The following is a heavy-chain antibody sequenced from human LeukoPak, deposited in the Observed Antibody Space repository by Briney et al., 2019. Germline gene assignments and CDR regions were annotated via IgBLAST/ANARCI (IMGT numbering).Heavy chain of an antibody. CDR1: GGSISSGEYY. Sequence: SQTLSLTCTVSGGSISSGEYYWSWIRQPPGKGLEWIGYIYYSGSTYYNPSLKSRVTISVDTSKNQFSLKLSSVTAADTAVYYCARDYYDSSAPHAFDIWGQGTMVTVSS. CDR2: IYYSGST. J-gene: IGHJ3*02. CDR3: ARDYYDSSAPHAFDI. D-gene: IGHD3-22*01. V-gene: IGHV4-30-4*01.